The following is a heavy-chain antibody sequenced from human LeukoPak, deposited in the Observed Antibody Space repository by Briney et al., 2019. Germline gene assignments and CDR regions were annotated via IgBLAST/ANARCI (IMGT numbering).Heavy chain of an antibody. J-gene: IGHJ4*02. Sequence: PGGSLRLSCAASGFTFSSYEMNWVRQAPGKGLEWVSYISSSGSTKYYADSVKGRFTISRDNAKNSLYLQVNSLRAEDTAVYYCAREYGDPRLRYFDYWGQGTLVTVSS. V-gene: IGHV3-48*03. CDR1: GFTFSSYE. CDR2: ISSSGSTK. CDR3: AREYGDPRLRYFDY. D-gene: IGHD4-17*01.